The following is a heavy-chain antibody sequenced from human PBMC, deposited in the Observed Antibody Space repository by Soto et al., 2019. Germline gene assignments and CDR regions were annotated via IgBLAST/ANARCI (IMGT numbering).Heavy chain of an antibody. V-gene: IGHV1-69*02. CDR1: GGTFSSYT. J-gene: IGHJ5*02. Sequence: QVQLVQSGAEVKKPGSSVKVSCKASGGTFSSYTISWVRQAPGQGLEWMGRIIPILGIANYAQKFQGRVTITADKSTSTAYMELSSLRSEDTAVYYCAGGGWGRAYNWFDPWGQGTLVTVSS. D-gene: IGHD1-26*01. CDR2: IIPILGIA. CDR3: AGGGWGRAYNWFDP.